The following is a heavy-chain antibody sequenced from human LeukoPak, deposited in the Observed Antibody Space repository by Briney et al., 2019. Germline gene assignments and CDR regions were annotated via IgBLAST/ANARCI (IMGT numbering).Heavy chain of an antibody. D-gene: IGHD3-3*01. CDR3: ARSSAPYYDFWSGYYTRYYYYYYYMDV. J-gene: IGHJ6*03. CDR2: IIPILGIA. Sequence: GASVKVSCKASGGTFSSYAISWVRQAPGQGLEWMGRIIPILGIANYAQKFQGRVTITRNTSISTAYMELSSLRSEDTAVYYCARSSAPYYDFWSGYYTRYYYYYYYMDVWGKGTTVTVSS. V-gene: IGHV1-69*04. CDR1: GGTFSSYA.